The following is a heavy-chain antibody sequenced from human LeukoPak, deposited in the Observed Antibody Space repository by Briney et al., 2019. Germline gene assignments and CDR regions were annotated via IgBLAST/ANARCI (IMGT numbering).Heavy chain of an antibody. D-gene: IGHD4-23*01. CDR3: ARDGTVVTEYYFDY. CDR2: ISYDGSNK. V-gene: IGHV3-30-3*01. CDR1: GFTFSSYA. J-gene: IGHJ4*02. Sequence: GRSLRLSCAASGFTFSSYAVHWVRQAPGKGLEWVAVISYDGSNKYYADSVKGRFTISRDNSKSTLYLQMNSLRAEDTAVYYCARDGTVVTEYYFDYWGQGTLVTVSS.